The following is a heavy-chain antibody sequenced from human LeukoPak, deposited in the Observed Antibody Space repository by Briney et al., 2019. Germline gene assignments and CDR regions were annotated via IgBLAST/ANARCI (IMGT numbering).Heavy chain of an antibody. CDR1: GFTFSNYG. J-gene: IGHJ3*02. CDR3: VTSFPPGEGGAHPDAFDI. CDR2: IRYDGSDK. V-gene: IGHV3-30*02. D-gene: IGHD3-10*01. Sequence: GGSLRLSCAASGFTFSNYGMHWVRQAPGKGLEWVAFIRYDGSDKYYADSVKGRFTISRDNSKNTLYLQMNSLRAEDTAVYYCVTSFPPGEGGAHPDAFDIWGQGTMVTVSS.